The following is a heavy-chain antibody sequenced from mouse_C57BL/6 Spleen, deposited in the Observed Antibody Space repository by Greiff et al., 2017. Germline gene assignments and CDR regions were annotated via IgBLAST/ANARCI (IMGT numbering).Heavy chain of an antibody. D-gene: IGHD2-3*01. CDR1: GFSLTSYG. CDR2: IWSGGST. J-gene: IGHJ1*03. Sequence: VQLQQSGPGLVQPSQSLSITCTVSGFSLTSYGVHWVRQSPGKGLEWLGVIWSGGSTDYNAAFISRLSISKDNSKSQVFFKMNSLQADDTAIYYCARYDGSYWYFDVWGTGTTVTVSS. CDR3: ARYDGSYWYFDV. V-gene: IGHV2-2*01.